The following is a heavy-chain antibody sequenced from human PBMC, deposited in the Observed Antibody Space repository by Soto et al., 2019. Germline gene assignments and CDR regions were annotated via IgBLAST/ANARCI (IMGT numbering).Heavy chain of an antibody. CDR1: GGSVSSGSYY. Sequence: SETLSLTCTVSGGSVSSGSYYWSWIRQPPGKGLEWIGYMYYSGSTNYNPSLKSRVTISLDTSKNQFSLKLSSVTAADTAVYFCARTRDFWSGNDAFDIWGQGTMATVSS. V-gene: IGHV4-61*01. CDR2: MYYSGST. CDR3: ARTRDFWSGNDAFDI. J-gene: IGHJ3*02. D-gene: IGHD3-3*01.